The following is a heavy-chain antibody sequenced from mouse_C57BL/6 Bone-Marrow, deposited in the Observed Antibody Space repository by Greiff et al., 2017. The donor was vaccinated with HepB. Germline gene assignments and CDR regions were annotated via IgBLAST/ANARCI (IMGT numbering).Heavy chain of an antibody. CDR2: IYPRSGNT. CDR1: GYTFTSYG. Sequence: VKLQQSGAELARPGASVKLSCKASGYTFTSYGISWVKQRTGQGLEWIGEIYPRSGNTYYNEKFKGKATLTADKSSSTAYMELRSLTSEDSAVYFCARASIATVVAPFAYWGQGTLVTVSA. J-gene: IGHJ3*01. V-gene: IGHV1-81*01. D-gene: IGHD1-1*01. CDR3: ARASIATVVAPFAY.